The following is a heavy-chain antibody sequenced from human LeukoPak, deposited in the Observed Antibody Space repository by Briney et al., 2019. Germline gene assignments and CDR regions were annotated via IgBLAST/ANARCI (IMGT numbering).Heavy chain of an antibody. Sequence: SETLSLTCGVSGGAITNYYWNWIRQAPGKGLEWLGYIYYTGSTTYNPSVKSRITISLDTSKKQISLKLRSVTAADTAVYYCATSRTEWLLPHFDYWGQGTLVTVSS. CDR2: IYYTGST. D-gene: IGHD3-22*01. J-gene: IGHJ4*02. V-gene: IGHV4-59*03. CDR3: ATSRTEWLLPHFDY. CDR1: GGAITNYY.